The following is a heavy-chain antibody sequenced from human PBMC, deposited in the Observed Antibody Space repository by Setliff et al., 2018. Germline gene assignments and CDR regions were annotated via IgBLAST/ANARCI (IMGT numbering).Heavy chain of an antibody. D-gene: IGHD3-3*01. CDR3: RFWSGYYKNDY. Sequence: SETLSLTCTVYGGSFGGYYLGWIRQYPGKGLEWIAEINHSGSTNYNPSLRSRVTISVDTSKNQFSLKLSSVTAADTAAYYCRFWSGYYKNDYWGQGTLVTVSS. V-gene: IGHV4-34*01. CDR2: INHSGST. J-gene: IGHJ4*02. CDR1: GGSFGGYY.